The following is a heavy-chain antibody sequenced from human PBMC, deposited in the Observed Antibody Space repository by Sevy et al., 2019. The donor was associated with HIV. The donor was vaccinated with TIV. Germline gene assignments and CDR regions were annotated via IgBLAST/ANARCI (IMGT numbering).Heavy chain of an antibody. CDR3: AKDRREYQLLYAYFQH. V-gene: IGHV3-23*01. CDR1: GFTFSSYA. CDR2: ISGSGGST. Sequence: GGSLRLSCAASGFTFSSYAMSWVRQVPGKGLEWVSAISGSGGSTYYADSVKGRLSISRDNSKNTPYLLMNSLRAEDTAVYYCAKDRREYQLLYAYFQHWGQGTLVTVSS. D-gene: IGHD2-2*02. J-gene: IGHJ1*01.